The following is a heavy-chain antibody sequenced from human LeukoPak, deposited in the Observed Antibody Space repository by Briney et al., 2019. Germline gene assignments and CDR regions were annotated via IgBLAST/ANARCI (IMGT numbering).Heavy chain of an antibody. Sequence: ASVKVSCKASGYTFTGYYMHWVRQAPGQGLEWMGWINPNSGGTNYAQKFQGRVTMTRDTSISTAYMELRSLRSDDTAVYYCARGMSDEAGADAFDIWGQGTMVTVSS. V-gene: IGHV1-2*02. CDR3: ARGMSDEAGADAFDI. CDR2: INPNSGGT. D-gene: IGHD6-13*01. CDR1: GYTFTGYY. J-gene: IGHJ3*02.